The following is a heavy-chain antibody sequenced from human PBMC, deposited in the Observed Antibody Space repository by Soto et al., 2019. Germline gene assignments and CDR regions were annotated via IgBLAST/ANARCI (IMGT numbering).Heavy chain of an antibody. Sequence: VQVSCKASGGTFSSYAISWVRQAPGPGLEWMGGIIPIFGTANYAQKFQGRVTITADESTRTAYIELSSLRSEDTAVYYCASVTRCSSRATLNWLDPWGQGTLVTVSS. CDR3: ASVTRCSSRATLNWLDP. D-gene: IGHD6-13*01. V-gene: IGHV1-69*13. J-gene: IGHJ5*02. CDR1: GGTFSSYA. CDR2: IIPIFGTA.